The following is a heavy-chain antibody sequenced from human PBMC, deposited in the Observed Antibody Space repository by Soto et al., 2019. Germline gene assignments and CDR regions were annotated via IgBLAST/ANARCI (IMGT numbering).Heavy chain of an antibody. CDR3: ATSYGSGYRAFDY. Sequence: QVQLVQSGAEVKRPGSSVKVPCKASGDTFNFYSINWVRQAPGLGLEWMGRVNPIVSMSNYAQRFQGRVTMTADKSTSTAYMEPSGLRSEDTAIYYCATSYGSGYRAFDYWGQGALVTVSS. V-gene: IGHV1-69*04. D-gene: IGHD3-10*01. CDR1: GDTFNFYS. J-gene: IGHJ4*02. CDR2: VNPIVSMS.